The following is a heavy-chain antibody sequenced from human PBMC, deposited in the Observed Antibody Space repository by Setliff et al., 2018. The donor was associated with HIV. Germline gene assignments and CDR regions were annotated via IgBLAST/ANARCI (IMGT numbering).Heavy chain of an antibody. CDR3: ARMGESPPHSSSWYY. V-gene: IGHV1-2*02. Sequence: ASVKVSCKASGYTFTGYYMHWVRQAPGQGLEWMGWMNPSTGGTRFAQKFQGRVTMTRDTFITTAYMELSSLRSDDTAAYYCARMGESPPHSSSWYYWGQGTLVTVSS. CDR1: GYTFTGYY. D-gene: IGHD6-13*01. CDR2: MNPSTGGT. J-gene: IGHJ4*02.